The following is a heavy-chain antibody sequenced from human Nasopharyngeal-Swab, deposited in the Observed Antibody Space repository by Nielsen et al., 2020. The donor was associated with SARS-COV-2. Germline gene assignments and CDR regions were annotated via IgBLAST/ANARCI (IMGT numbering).Heavy chain of an antibody. J-gene: IGHJ4*02. CDR3: ARETATTGSYYVDY. V-gene: IGHV3-74*01. CDR1: GFTFSSYW. Sequence: GESLEISCAASGFTFSSYWMHWVRQVPGKGLVWVSRINRDGSSTNFADSVKGRFTISRDNAKNTLFLQMNSLRAEDTAIYYCARETATTGSYYVDYWGQGSLVTVSS. D-gene: IGHD1-1*01. CDR2: INRDGSST.